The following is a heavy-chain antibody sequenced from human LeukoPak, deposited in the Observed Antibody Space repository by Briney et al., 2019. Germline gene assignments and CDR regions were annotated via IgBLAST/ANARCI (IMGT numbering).Heavy chain of an antibody. D-gene: IGHD3-16*01. CDR1: GFTFSSYS. Sequence: GGSLRLSCAASGFTFSSYSMNWVRQAPGKGLEWVSSISSSSSCIYYADSVKGRFTISRDNAKNSLYLQMNSLRAEDTAVYYCARGGDKRLARNWFDPWGQGTVVTVSS. V-gene: IGHV3-21*01. CDR3: ARGGDKRLARNWFDP. CDR2: ISSSSSCI. J-gene: IGHJ5*02.